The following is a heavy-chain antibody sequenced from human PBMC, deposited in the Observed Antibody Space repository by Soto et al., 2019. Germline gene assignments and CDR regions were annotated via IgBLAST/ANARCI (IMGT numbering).Heavy chain of an antibody. CDR3: ARGKYCGGDCYAEYFQH. D-gene: IGHD2-21*02. V-gene: IGHV1-69*06. CDR2: IIPIFGTA. CDR1: GGTFSSYA. J-gene: IGHJ1*01. Sequence: QVQLVQSGAEVKKPGSSVKVSCKASGGTFSSYAISWVRQAPGQGLEWMGGIIPIFGTANYAQKFQGRVTITADNSTSTAYMELSSLRSEDTAVYYCARGKYCGGDCYAEYFQHWGQGTLVTVSS.